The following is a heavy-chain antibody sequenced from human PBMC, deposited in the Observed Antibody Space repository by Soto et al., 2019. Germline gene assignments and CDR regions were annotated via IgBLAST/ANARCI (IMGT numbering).Heavy chain of an antibody. CDR2: IYFSGTT. CDR1: GGSISSGDYY. D-gene: IGHD6-19*01. V-gene: IGHV4-31*03. Sequence: SEALSLTCTVSGGSISSGDYYWSWIRHHPGKGLEWIGTIYFSGTTYYNPSLKSRVTISVDTSKSQFSLKLSSVTAADTAVYYCARRDRSGFSYWLDTWGQGTLVTVSS. J-gene: IGHJ5*02. CDR3: ARRDRSGFSYWLDT.